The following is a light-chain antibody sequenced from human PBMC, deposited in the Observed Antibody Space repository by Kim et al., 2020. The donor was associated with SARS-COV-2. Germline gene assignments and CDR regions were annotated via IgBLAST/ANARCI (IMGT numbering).Light chain of an antibody. CDR2: DAT. Sequence: LSPGERATLSCRASQSVSSGFSGYQQKTGQAPRLLIYDATSRGTVSTARFSGGGGATAVSIIISSIEQADFAVEYCQHRGDWPLTFGQGTRLEIK. V-gene: IGKV3-11*01. CDR3: QHRGDWPLT. J-gene: IGKJ5*01. CDR1: QSVSSG.